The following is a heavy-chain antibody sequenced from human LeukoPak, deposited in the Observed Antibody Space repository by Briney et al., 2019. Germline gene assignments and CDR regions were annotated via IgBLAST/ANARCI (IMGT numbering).Heavy chain of an antibody. CDR2: IYYTGST. J-gene: IGHJ4*02. CDR3: ARDRWLDF. D-gene: IGHD6-19*01. Sequence: PSETLSLSCTVSGASISSYYWSWVRQPPGEGLEWIGYIYYTGSTNYDPSLKSRVTMSVDTSKNQLSLKLKSVTAADTAVYYCARDRWLDFWGQGTLVTVSS. CDR1: GASISSYY. V-gene: IGHV4-59*01.